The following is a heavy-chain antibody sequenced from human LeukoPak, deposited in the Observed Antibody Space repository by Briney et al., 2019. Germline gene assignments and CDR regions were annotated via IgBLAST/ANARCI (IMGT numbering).Heavy chain of an antibody. CDR1: GFTFSSYW. Sequence: GGSLRLSCAASGFTFSSYWMSWVRQAPGKGLEWVANIKQDGSEKYYVDSVKGRFTISRGNAKNSLYLQMNSLRAEDTAVYYCARDPRYCSGGSCYFGYFDYWGQGTLVTVSS. CDR3: ARDPRYCSGGSCYFGYFDY. V-gene: IGHV3-7*01. CDR2: IKQDGSEK. J-gene: IGHJ4*02. D-gene: IGHD2-15*01.